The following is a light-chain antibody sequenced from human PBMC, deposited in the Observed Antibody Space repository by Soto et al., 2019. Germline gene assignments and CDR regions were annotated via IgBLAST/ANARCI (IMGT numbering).Light chain of an antibody. Sequence: QSVLTQPASVSGSPGQSITISCTGTSSDIGGYNYVSWFQQHPGKAPKLMISDVSNRPSGVSNRFSGSKSGNTASLTISGLLAEDEADYYCSSYTSGSTFYVFGTGTKVTVL. CDR2: DVS. CDR3: SSYTSGSTFYV. CDR1: SSDIGGYNY. J-gene: IGLJ1*01. V-gene: IGLV2-14*01.